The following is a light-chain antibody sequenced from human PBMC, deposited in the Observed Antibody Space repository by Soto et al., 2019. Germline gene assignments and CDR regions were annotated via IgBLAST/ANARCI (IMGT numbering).Light chain of an antibody. CDR3: QQYHSYWT. CDR1: QSISTW. V-gene: IGKV1-5*03. CDR2: KAS. Sequence: DIQMTQSPSSLSASVGDRVTITCRASQSISTWLAWYQQKPGKVPKLLIFKASSLQSGVPQRFSGSGSGTEFTLTISSLQTDDFSTYYCQQYHSYWTFGQGTRLEIK. J-gene: IGKJ5*01.